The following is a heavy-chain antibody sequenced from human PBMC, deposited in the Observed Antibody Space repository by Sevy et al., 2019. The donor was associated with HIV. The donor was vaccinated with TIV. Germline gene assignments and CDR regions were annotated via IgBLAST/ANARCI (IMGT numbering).Heavy chain of an antibody. J-gene: IGHJ3*02. CDR1: GFTFISYA. V-gene: IGHV3-23*01. Sequence: GGSLRLSCKPSGFTFISYAMSWVRQAPGQGLESVSTIYGSSGGTYYADSVKGRFTISRDNSKNTLYLQMNSLRTEDTAVYYCAGGRYDSSGSFDAFDIWGQGTMVTVSS. CDR3: AGGRYDSSGSFDAFDI. CDR2: IYGSSGGT. D-gene: IGHD3-22*01.